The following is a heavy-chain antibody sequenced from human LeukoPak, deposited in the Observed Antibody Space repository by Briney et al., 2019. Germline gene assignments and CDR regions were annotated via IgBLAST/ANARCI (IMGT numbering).Heavy chain of an antibody. D-gene: IGHD5-18*01. CDR1: GFAFGGYT. CDR2: ISDNSAYI. V-gene: IGHV3-21*01. J-gene: IGHJ4*02. CDR3: ARDPAPHSAHLPHFDY. Sequence: PRGSLRLSCAASGFAFGGYTMTWVRQALGKGLEWVSSISDNSAYIYHADSLQGRFTTSRDNAKNSPFLQMSSLRADDTAVYYCARDPAPHSAHLPHFDYWGQGILVTVSS.